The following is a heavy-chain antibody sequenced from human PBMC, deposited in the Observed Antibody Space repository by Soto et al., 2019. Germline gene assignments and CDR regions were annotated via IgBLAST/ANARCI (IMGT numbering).Heavy chain of an antibody. CDR2: IIDSGATT. CDR1: GSTFSHYW. CDR3: AKEDTSSGSLDY. J-gene: IGHJ4*02. Sequence: SLTLSCAASGSTFSHYWMRWVRQAPGKGLEWVSGIIDSGATTYYEDSVRGRFTISRDNSKNTLYLQMKSMRAEDSASYYCAKEDTSSGSLDYWGQGALVTVSS. D-gene: IGHD6-19*01. V-gene: IGHV3-23*01.